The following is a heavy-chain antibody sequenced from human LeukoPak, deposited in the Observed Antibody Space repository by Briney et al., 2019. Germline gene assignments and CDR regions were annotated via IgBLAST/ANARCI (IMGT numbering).Heavy chain of an antibody. D-gene: IGHD6-6*01. V-gene: IGHV1-69*01. J-gene: IGHJ4*02. Sequence: ASVKVSCKASGGTFSSYAISWVRQAPGQGLEWMGGIIPIFGTANYAQKFQGRVTITADESTSTAYMELSSLRSEDTAVYYCARDFPQYSSSSGIFDYWGQGTLVAVSS. CDR1: GGTFSSYA. CDR2: IIPIFGTA. CDR3: ARDFPQYSSSSGIFDY.